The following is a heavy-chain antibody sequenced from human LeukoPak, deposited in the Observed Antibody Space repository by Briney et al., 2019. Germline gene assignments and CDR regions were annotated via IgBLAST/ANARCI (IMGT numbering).Heavy chain of an antibody. CDR3: ARGETYYYDSSGYSFDH. V-gene: IGHV3-7*05. D-gene: IGHD3-22*01. CDR2: IKEDGSDK. Sequence: GGSLRLSCAASGFTFSNYWMSWVRQAPGKGLEWVANIKEDGSDKYYVDSVKGRFTVSRDNGKNSLYLQVNSLRADDTAVYYCARGETYYYDSSGYSFDHWGQGTLVTVSS. CDR1: GFTFSNYW. J-gene: IGHJ4*02.